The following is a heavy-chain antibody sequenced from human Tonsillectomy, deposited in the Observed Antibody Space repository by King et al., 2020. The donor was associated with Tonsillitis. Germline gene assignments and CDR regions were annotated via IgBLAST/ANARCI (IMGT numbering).Heavy chain of an antibody. CDR2: VNWNRGST. J-gene: IGHJ3*02. CDR1: GFTFHDYG. D-gene: IGHD1-26*01. CDR3: ASQGPIVGADDAFDM. Sequence: VQLVESGGGVVRPGGSLRLSCAASGFTFHDYGMSWVRQVPGKGLEWVSGVNWNRGSTGYADSVKGRFTISRDNAKKSLYLQMNSLRAEDTALYYCASQGPIVGADDAFDMWGQGTVVTVSS. V-gene: IGHV3-20*04.